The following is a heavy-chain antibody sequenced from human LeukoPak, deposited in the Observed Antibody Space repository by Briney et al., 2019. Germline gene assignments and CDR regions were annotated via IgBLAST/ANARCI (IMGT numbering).Heavy chain of an antibody. CDR2: IIPILGIA. D-gene: IGHD2-21*02. J-gene: IGHJ4*02. CDR1: GGTFSSYA. V-gene: IGHV1-69*04. CDR3: ARDPVVTATNFDY. Sequence: GSSVKVSCKASGGTFSSYAISWVRQAPGQGLEWMGRIIPILGIANYAQKFQGRVTITADKSTSTAYMELSSLRSEDTAVYYCARDPVVTATNFDYWGQGTLVTVSS.